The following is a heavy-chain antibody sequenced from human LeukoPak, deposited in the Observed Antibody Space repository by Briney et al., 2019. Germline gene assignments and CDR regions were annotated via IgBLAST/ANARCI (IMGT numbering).Heavy chain of an antibody. CDR1: GGSISTYY. CDR2: IYYSGST. CDR3: TRQALLGGYYYTLDV. D-gene: IGHD7-27*01. J-gene: IGHJ6*02. V-gene: IGHV4-59*08. Sequence: SETLSLTCTVSGGSISTYYWSWIRQPPGKGLEWVGYIYYSGSTNYNPSLRSRVTISVDTSKNQFSLKLSSVTAADTAAYYCTRQALLGGYYYTLDVWGQGTTVTVSS.